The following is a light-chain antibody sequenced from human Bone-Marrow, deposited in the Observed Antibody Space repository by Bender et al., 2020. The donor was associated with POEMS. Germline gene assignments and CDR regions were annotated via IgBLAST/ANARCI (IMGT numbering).Light chain of an antibody. J-gene: IGLJ2*01. CDR1: NIDSKN. CDR2: DDR. Sequence: SYVLTQPPSVSVAPGQTANITCGGSNIDSKNVHWYQQKPGQAPVLVISDDRERPSGFPERFSGSNSGTTAPLIISGTQAVDEADYYCQSWDRTTVVFGGGTKLTVL. V-gene: IGLV3-21*02. CDR3: QSWDRTTVV.